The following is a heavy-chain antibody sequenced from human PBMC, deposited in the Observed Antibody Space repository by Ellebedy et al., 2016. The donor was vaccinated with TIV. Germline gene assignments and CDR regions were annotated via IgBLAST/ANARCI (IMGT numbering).Heavy chain of an antibody. V-gene: IGHV1-18*01. Sequence: ASVKVSCXASGGSFGTYSYYWVRQAPGQGLEWLGWISAHNRNTNYAQKLRGRLILTTDTSSSTAYMELRNLGSDDTAVYYCARDGLRLGDSSADDYWGQGTLVTVSS. CDR2: ISAHNRNT. CDR3: ARDGLRLGDSSADDY. J-gene: IGHJ4*02. D-gene: IGHD3-16*01. CDR1: GGSFGTYS.